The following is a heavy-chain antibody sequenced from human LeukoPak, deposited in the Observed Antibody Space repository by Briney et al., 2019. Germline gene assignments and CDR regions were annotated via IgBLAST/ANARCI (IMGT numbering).Heavy chain of an antibody. Sequence: GGSLRLSCAAPGFTVSSNYMSWVRQAPGKGLEWVSVIYSGGSTYYADSVKGRFTISRDNSKNTLYLQMNSLRAEDTAVYYCARLDYGDYGFDYWGQGTLVTVSS. CDR2: IYSGGST. D-gene: IGHD4-17*01. J-gene: IGHJ4*02. V-gene: IGHV3-66*04. CDR3: ARLDYGDYGFDY. CDR1: GFTVSSNY.